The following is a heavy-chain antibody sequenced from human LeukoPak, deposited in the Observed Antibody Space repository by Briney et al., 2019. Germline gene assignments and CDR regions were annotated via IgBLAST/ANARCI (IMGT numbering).Heavy chain of an antibody. CDR3: ARDSGGYYFDY. CDR1: GFTFSSYW. Sequence: GGSLRLSCAASGFTFSSYWMSWVRQAPGKGPEWVANIKQDGSEKYYVDSVKGRFTISRDNSKNSLYLQMNSLRAEDTAVYYCARDSGGYYFDYWGQGTLVTVSS. CDR2: IKQDGSEK. D-gene: IGHD3-16*01. J-gene: IGHJ4*02. V-gene: IGHV3-7*01.